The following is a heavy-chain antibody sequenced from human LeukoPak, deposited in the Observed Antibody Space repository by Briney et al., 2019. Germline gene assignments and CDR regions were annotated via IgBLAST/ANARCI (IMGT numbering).Heavy chain of an antibody. CDR1: GGSFSGYY. CDR3: ARDLDTTVTMKGMDV. Sequence: SETLSLTCAVYGGSFSGYYWSWIRQPPGKGLEWFGEINHSGSTNYNPSLKSRVTISVDTSKNQFSLKLSSVTAADTAVYYCARDLDTTVTMKGMDVWGKGTTVTVSS. CDR2: INHSGST. D-gene: IGHD4-17*01. J-gene: IGHJ6*04. V-gene: IGHV4-34*01.